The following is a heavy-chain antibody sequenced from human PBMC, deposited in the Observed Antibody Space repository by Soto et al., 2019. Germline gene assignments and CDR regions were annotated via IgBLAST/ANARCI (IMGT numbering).Heavy chain of an antibody. CDR2: IVSGGST. J-gene: IGHJ4*02. V-gene: IGHV3-53*01. CDR3: ARLGYYFDY. Sequence: GGSLRLSCEASGFTFSIYTMNWVRQAPGKGLEWVSSIVSGGSTYYADSVKGRFTISRDNSKNTLYLQMNSLRAEDTAVYYCARLGYYFDYWGQGTLVTVSS. CDR1: GFTFSIYT.